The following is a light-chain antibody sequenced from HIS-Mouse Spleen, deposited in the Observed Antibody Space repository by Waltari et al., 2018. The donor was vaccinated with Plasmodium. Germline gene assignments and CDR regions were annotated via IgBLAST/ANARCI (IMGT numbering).Light chain of an antibody. Sequence: SYELTQPPSVSVSPGQTARNTCSGDELPKKYAYWYQQKSGQAPVLVSYEDSKRPSGIPERFSGSSSGTMATLTISGAQVEDEADYYCYSTDSSGNHRVFGGGTKLTVL. V-gene: IGLV3-10*01. CDR3: YSTDSSGNHRV. J-gene: IGLJ3*02. CDR2: EDS. CDR1: ELPKKY.